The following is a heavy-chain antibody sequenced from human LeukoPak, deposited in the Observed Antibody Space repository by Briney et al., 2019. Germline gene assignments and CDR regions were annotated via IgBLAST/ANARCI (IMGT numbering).Heavy chain of an antibody. CDR2: ISYDGRIK. Sequence: GRSLRLSCAASGFALSSYAIHSVRQAPGKGLEWVSFISYDGRIKYYADSVKGRLTISRDNSKNTLSLQMNSLRAEDTAIYYCARDLSEKYSIDYWGQGTLVTVSS. D-gene: IGHD2/OR15-2a*01. V-gene: IGHV3-30-3*01. J-gene: IGHJ4*02. CDR3: ARDLSEKYSIDY. CDR1: GFALSSYA.